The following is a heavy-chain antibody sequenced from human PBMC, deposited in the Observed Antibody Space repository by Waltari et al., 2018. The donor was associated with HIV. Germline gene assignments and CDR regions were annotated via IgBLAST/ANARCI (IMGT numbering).Heavy chain of an antibody. V-gene: IGHV3-7*03. CDR2: INQDGSQK. J-gene: IGHJ4*02. CDR3: ARGGTARY. CDR1: GFTFGSYW. Sequence: EVQLVESGGGLVHPGGSLRLSCAASGFTFGSYWMTWVRQAPGKGLEWVANINQDGSQKYYVDSLKGRITISRDNAKNSLYLQMNSLRGEDSAMYYCARGGTARYWGLGTLVTVSS. D-gene: IGHD1-1*01.